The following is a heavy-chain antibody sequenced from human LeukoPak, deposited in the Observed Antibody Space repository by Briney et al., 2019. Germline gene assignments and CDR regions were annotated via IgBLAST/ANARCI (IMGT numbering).Heavy chain of an antibody. CDR1: GSSISSYY. V-gene: IGHV4-4*07. Sequence: SETLSLTCTVSGSSISSYYWSWIRQPAGKGLEWIGRIYTSGSTNYNPSLKSRVTMSVDTSKNQFSLKLSSVTAADTAVYYCARDGGPVAGTSYWFDPWGQGTLVTVSS. J-gene: IGHJ5*02. CDR2: IYTSGST. D-gene: IGHD6-19*01. CDR3: ARDGGPVAGTSYWFDP.